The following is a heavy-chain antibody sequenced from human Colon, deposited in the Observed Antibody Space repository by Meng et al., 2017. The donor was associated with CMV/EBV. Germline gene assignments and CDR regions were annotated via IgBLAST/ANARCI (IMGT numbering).Heavy chain of an antibody. CDR3: AKSSRFSHYYGMDV. Sequence: GSLRLSCNVYGGSISNYYWSWIRQAPGKGLEWIGYNYDSGSTKYNPSLKSRVTISVDRSKNQFSLRLRSVTAADTAVYYCAKSSRFSHYYGMDVWGQGTTVTVSS. CDR1: GGSISNYY. CDR2: NYDSGST. J-gene: IGHJ6*02. D-gene: IGHD3-3*01. V-gene: IGHV4-59*01.